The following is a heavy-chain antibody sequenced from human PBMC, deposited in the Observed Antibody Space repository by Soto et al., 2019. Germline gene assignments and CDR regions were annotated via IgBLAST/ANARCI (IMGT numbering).Heavy chain of an antibody. CDR1: GGSISSSSYY. CDR2: IYYSGST. J-gene: IGHJ4*02. D-gene: IGHD6-19*01. Sequence: PSETLSLTCTVSGGSISSSSYYWGWIRQPPGKGLEWIGSIYYSGSTYYNPSLKSRVTISVDTSKNQFSLKLSSVTAADTAVYYCARLLSFEVAGDYWGQGTLVTVSS. V-gene: IGHV4-39*01. CDR3: ARLLSFEVAGDY.